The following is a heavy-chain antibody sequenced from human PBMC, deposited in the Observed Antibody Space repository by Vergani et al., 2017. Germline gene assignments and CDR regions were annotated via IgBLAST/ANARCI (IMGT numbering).Heavy chain of an antibody. CDR1: GFTFTSSA. V-gene: IGHV1-58*02. CDR2: LVVGSGNT. D-gene: IGHD3-3*01. Sequence: QMQLVQSGPEVKKPGTSVKVSCKASGFTFTSSAMQWVRQARGQRLEWIGWLVVGSGNTNYAQKFQERVTITRDMSTSTAYMELSSLRSEGTAVYYCAAVHDFWGGFSRFDYWGQGTLVTVSS. J-gene: IGHJ4*02. CDR3: AAVHDFWGGFSRFDY.